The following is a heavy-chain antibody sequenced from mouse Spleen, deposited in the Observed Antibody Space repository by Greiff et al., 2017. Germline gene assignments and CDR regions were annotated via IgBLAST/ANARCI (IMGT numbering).Heavy chain of an antibody. CDR1: GYSFTSYY. CDR3: ARGPLYYYDGSAFDY. D-gene: IGHD1-1*01. V-gene: IGHV1-66*01. CDR2: IYPGSGNT. J-gene: IGHJ2*01. Sequence: QVQLQQSGPELVKPGASVKISCKASGYSFTSYYIHWVKQRPGQGLEWIGWIYPGSGNTKYNEKFKGKATLTADTSSSTAYMQLSSLTSEDSAVYYCARGPLYYYDGSAFDYWGQGTTLTVSS.